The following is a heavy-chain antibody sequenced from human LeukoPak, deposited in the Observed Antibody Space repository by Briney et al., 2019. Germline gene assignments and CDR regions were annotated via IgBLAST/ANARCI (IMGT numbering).Heavy chain of an antibody. J-gene: IGHJ4*02. D-gene: IGHD3-10*01. CDR1: GDSVSSNSAA. Sequence: SQTLSLTCAISGDSVSSNSAAWNWIRQSPSRGLEWLGRTYYRSKWYNDYAVSVKSRITINPDTSKNQFSLQLNSVTPEDTAVYYCARGRRWGVTMVRGVTRNHDYWGQGTLVTASS. CDR3: ARGRRWGVTMVRGVTRNHDY. V-gene: IGHV6-1*01. CDR2: TYYRSKWYN.